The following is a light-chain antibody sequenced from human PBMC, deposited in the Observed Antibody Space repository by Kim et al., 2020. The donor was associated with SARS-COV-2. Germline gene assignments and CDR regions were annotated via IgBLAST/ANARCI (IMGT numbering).Light chain of an antibody. CDR2: WAS. CDR3: QQHYTTSMWT. V-gene: IGKV4-1*01. Sequence: DIVMTQSPDSLAVSLGERATINCKSSQSVLYSSNNKNYLVWYQQKPGQPPKLLIYWASTRESGVPDRFSGSGSGTDFTLTISSLQAEDVAIYYCQQHYTTSMWTFGQGTKVDIK. CDR1: QSVLYSSNNKNY. J-gene: IGKJ1*01.